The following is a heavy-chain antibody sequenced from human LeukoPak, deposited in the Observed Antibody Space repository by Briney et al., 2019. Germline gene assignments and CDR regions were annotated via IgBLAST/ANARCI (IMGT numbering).Heavy chain of an antibody. J-gene: IGHJ3*02. Sequence: SETLSLTCTVSGGSISSSSYYWGWIRQPPGKGLEWIGSIYYSGSTYYNPSLKSRVTISVDTSKNQFSLKLSSVTAADTAVYYCASPGITLTDDAFHIWGQGTMVTVSS. CDR3: ASPGITLTDDAFHI. D-gene: IGHD1-20*01. V-gene: IGHV4-39*07. CDR2: IYYSGST. CDR1: GGSISSSSYY.